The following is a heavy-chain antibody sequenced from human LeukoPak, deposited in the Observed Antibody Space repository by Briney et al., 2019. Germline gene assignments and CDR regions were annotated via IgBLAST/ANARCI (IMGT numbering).Heavy chain of an antibody. CDR1: GYTFTSYA. CDR2: INAGNGNT. J-gene: IGHJ3*02. V-gene: IGHV1-3*01. CDR3: ARAPYRYYYDSSGYSGIGAFDI. D-gene: IGHD3-22*01. Sequence: ASVKVSCKASGYTFTSYAMHWVRQAPGQRLEWMGWINAGNGNTKYSQKFQGRVTITRDTSASTAYMELSSLRSEDTAVYYCARAPYRYYYDSSGYSGIGAFDIWGQGTMVTVSS.